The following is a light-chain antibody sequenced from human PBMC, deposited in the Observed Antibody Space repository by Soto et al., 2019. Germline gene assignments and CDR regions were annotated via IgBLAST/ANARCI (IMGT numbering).Light chain of an antibody. J-gene: IGLJ1*01. V-gene: IGLV2-8*01. CDR3: SSFAVSNSFV. CDR1: SNDVGGYNY. CDR2: EVN. Sequence: QSVLTQPPSASGSPGHSVTISCTGTSNDVGGYNYVSWYQQHPGKAPKLMIYEVNKRPSGVPDRFSGSKSGNTASLTVSGLQAEDEADYYCSSFAVSNSFVFGTGTKVTV.